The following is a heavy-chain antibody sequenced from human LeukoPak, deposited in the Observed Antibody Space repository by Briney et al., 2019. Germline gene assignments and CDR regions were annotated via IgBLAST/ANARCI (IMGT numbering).Heavy chain of an antibody. CDR3: AKEIAVATTGFDY. D-gene: IGHD2-15*01. J-gene: IGHJ4*02. V-gene: IGHV3-7*03. Sequence: QTGGSLRLSCAASGFTFSSYAMSWVRQAPGKGLEWVANIKQDGSEKYYVDSVKGRFTTSRDNAKNSLYLQMNSLRAEDTALYYCAKEIAVATTGFDYWGQGPLVTVSS. CDR1: GFTFSSYA. CDR2: IKQDGSEK.